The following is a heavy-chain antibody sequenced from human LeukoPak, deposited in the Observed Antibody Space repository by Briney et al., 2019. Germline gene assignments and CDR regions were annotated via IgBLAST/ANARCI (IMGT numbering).Heavy chain of an antibody. CDR1: GGSISSYH. D-gene: IGHD6-13*01. CDR3: ARVYYSSSYDYWYFDL. J-gene: IGHJ2*01. V-gene: IGHV4-59*01. CDR2: IYYSGST. Sequence: SETLSLTCTVSGGSISSYHWNWIRQPPGKGLEWIGYIYYSGSTNYNPSLKSRVTISVDTSKNQFSLKLSSVTAADTAVYYCARVYYSSSYDYWYFDLWGRGTLVTVSS.